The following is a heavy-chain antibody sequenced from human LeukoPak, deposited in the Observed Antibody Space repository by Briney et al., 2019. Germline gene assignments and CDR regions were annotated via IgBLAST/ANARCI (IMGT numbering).Heavy chain of an antibody. J-gene: IGHJ3*02. Sequence: ESLSLTCVVSGGSTTSYYWSWVWQPPGKGLGWIGYIYYSGSTNYNSSLKSRVTISVDTSKNQFSLKLSSVTAADTAVYYCARTPTYYDILAGYAPLNAFDIWGQGTIVSVSS. V-gene: IGHV4-59*01. CDR2: IYYSGST. CDR3: ARTPTYYDILAGYAPLNAFDI. D-gene: IGHD3-9*01. CDR1: GGSTTSYY.